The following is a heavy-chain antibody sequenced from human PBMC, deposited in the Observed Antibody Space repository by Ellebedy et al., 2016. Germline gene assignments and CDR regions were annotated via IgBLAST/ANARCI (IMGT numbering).Heavy chain of an antibody. J-gene: IGHJ4*02. D-gene: IGHD4-17*01. CDR3: ARDGPDYGDYVNFDY. CDR2: MNANSGGA. CDR1: GYTFTGYD. Sequence: ASVKVSXKASGYTFTGYDINWVRQAPGQGLEWMGCMNANSGGAKYAQKFQGRVTMTRDTSISTAYMELRSLRSDDTAVYYCARDGPDYGDYVNFDYWGQGTLVTVSP. V-gene: IGHV1-2*02.